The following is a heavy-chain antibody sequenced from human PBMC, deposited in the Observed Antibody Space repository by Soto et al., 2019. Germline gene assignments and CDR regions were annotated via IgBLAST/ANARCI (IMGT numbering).Heavy chain of an antibody. J-gene: IGHJ5*02. CDR3: ASDPGGWFDP. V-gene: IGHV4-59*01. D-gene: IGHD1-26*01. Sequence: SETLSLTCTVSGGSISSYSWSWIRQPPGRGLEWIGYIFSTESAHYNPSLKSRATISIDTSKNQFSLKLNSVTAADTAVYFCASDPGGWFDPWGQGTLVTVSS. CDR1: GGSISSYS. CDR2: IFSTESA.